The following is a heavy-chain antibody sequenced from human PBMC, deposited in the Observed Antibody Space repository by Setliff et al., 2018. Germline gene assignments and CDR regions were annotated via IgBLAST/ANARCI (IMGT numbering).Heavy chain of an antibody. J-gene: IGHJ4*02. V-gene: IGHV1-18*01. CDR2: IGVYSGNT. Sequence: GASVKVSCKASGYTFTESIVSWVRQAPGQGLEWLGWIGVYSGNTYTAQRFQGRVTMTTDTSTNMAYLELRGLRSDDTAVYYCLRLVRYCSRTSCQRTSGDEVWGQGTLVT. D-gene: IGHD2-8*01. CDR1: GYTFTESI. CDR3: LRLVRYCSRTSCQRTSGDEV.